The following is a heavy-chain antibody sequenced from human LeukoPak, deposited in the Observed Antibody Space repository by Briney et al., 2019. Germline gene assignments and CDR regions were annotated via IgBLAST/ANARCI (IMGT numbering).Heavy chain of an antibody. CDR3: ARARQPYYDVLVLNHHAMDV. Sequence: SGGSLRLSCAASGFTFSNYWMSWIRQAPGKGLEWVANIKQDGSEEYYVDSVKGRFTDSRDNAKNSLFLQMNSLRAEDTAVYYCARARQPYYDVLVLNHHAMDVWGQGTTVTVSS. CDR2: IKQDGSEE. CDR1: GFTFSNYW. J-gene: IGHJ6*02. D-gene: IGHD3-9*01. V-gene: IGHV3-7*01.